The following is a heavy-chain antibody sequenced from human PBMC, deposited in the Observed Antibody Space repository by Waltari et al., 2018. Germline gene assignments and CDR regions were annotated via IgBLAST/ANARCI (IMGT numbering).Heavy chain of an antibody. CDR2: IYHTGSS. D-gene: IGHD3-16*02. Sequence: QVQLQESGPGLVKPSETLSLTCAVSGYSINSGYYWGWIRQPPGKGLEWIGSIYHTGSSYYNPSLKSRVTVSVDTSKNQFSLRLTSVTAADTAVYYCVTRPSHLWSSFRSFEYWGQGTLVTVSS. V-gene: IGHV4-38-2*01. CDR3: VTRPSHLWSSFRSFEY. CDR1: GYSINSGYY. J-gene: IGHJ4*02.